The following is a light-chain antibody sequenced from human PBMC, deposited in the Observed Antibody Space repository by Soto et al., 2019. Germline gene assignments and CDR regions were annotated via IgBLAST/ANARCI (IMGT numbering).Light chain of an antibody. CDR2: DVS. V-gene: IGKV1-12*01. CDR3: HQGDRFPRT. J-gene: IGKJ1*01. Sequence: DIQMTQSPSSVSASVGDSVTITCRASQDVNSRLAWYQQRPGKAPNLLIYDVSTLHSGVPSRFGGGGSGTDFALFINDLQAEDFATYYCHQGDRFPRTFGQGTKVQIK. CDR1: QDVNSR.